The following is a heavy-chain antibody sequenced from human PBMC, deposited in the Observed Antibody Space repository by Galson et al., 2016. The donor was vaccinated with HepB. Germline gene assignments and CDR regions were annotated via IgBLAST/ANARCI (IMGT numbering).Heavy chain of an antibody. J-gene: IGHJ4*02. D-gene: IGHD3-22*01. CDR2: IKQDGSEK. CDR3: ARVPDYYDSSGYYKERLDYFDC. CDR1: GFTFSSYW. Sequence: SLRLSCAASGFTFSSYWMSWVRQAPGKGLEWVANIKQDGSEKYYVDSVKGRFTISRDNAKNSLYLQMNSLRAEDTAVFYCARVPDYYDSSGYYKERLDYFDCWGQGTLVTVSS. V-gene: IGHV3-7*03.